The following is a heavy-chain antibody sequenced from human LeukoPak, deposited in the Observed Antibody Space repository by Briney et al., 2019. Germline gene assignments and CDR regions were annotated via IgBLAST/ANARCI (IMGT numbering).Heavy chain of an antibody. Sequence: SETLSRTCAVSRGSISSSYWCWIRQPPGKGLERIGYIYYSGSTNYNPSLKSRVTIPVDTSKNQFSLKLSSVTAADAAVYYCARDKGAVAGTADYFDYWGQGTLVTVAS. CDR1: RGSISSSY. V-gene: IGHV4-59*01. D-gene: IGHD6-19*01. CDR2: IYYSGST. J-gene: IGHJ4*02. CDR3: ARDKGAVAGTADYFDY.